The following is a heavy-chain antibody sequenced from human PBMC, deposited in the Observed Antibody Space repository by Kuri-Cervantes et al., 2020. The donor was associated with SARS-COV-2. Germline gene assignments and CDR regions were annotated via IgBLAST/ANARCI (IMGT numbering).Heavy chain of an antibody. V-gene: IGHV3-30*18. J-gene: IGHJ4*02. CDR2: ISYDGNNK. Sequence: GESLKISCAASGFKFSRTDMHWVRQAPGKGLEWVAFISYDGNNKKCIASGKGRFTISRDNSKNTLYLQMNSLRAEDTAVYYCAKASWFGELLVPSDYWGQGTLVTVSS. CDR1: GFKFSRTD. D-gene: IGHD3-10*01. CDR3: AKASWFGELLVPSDY.